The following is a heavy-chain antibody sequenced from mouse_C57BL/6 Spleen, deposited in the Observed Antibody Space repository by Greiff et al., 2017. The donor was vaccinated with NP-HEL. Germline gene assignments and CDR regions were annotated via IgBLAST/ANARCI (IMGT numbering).Heavy chain of an antibody. Sequence: VQLQQSGAELVRPGTSVKVSCKASGYAFTNYLIEWVKQRPGQGLEWIGVINPGSGGTNYNEKFKGKATLTADKSSSTAYMQLSSLTSEDSAVYFCARREDLLPFAYWGQGTLVTVSA. CDR2: INPGSGGT. V-gene: IGHV1-54*01. CDR3: ARREDLLPFAY. J-gene: IGHJ3*01. CDR1: GYAFTNYL. D-gene: IGHD2-1*01.